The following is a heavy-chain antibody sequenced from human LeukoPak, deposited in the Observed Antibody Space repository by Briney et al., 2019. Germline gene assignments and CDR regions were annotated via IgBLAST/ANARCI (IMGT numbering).Heavy chain of an antibody. CDR3: ARLSVVTPYS. CDR2: IYYSGST. CDR1: GGSISSSSYY. Sequence: SETLSLTCTVSGGSISSSSYYWGWIRQPPGKGLEWIGSIYYSGSTYYNPSLKSRVTISVDTSKNQFSLKLSSVTAADTAVYYCARLSVVTPYSWGQGTLVTVSS. V-gene: IGHV4-39*01. J-gene: IGHJ4*02. D-gene: IGHD4-23*01.